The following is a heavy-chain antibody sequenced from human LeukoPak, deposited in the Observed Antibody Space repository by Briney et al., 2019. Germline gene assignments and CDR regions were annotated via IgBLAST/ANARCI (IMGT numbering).Heavy chain of an antibody. V-gene: IGHV4-34*01. J-gene: IGHJ4*02. Sequence: SETLSLTCAVYGGSLSGYYWSWIRQPPGKGLEWIGEINHSGSTNYNPSLKSRVTISVDTSKNQFSLKLSSVTAADTAVYYCARAGWGYDYVWGSYRSPYYYFDYWGQGTLVTVSS. CDR2: INHSGST. CDR3: ARAGWGYDYVWGSYRSPYYYFDY. D-gene: IGHD3-16*02. CDR1: GGSLSGYY.